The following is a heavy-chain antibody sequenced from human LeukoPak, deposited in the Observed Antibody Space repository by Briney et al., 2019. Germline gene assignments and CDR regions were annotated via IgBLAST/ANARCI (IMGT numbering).Heavy chain of an antibody. CDR1: GFTFSRYW. Sequence: GGSLRLSCAASGFTFSRYWMHWVRQAPGKGLVWVSRINSDGSSTRYGDSVKGRFTISRDNAKNTLYLQMNSLRAEDTAVYYCARDHYDSSGYYGWGQGTLVTVSS. V-gene: IGHV3-74*01. J-gene: IGHJ4*02. CDR3: ARDHYDSSGYYG. D-gene: IGHD3-22*01. CDR2: INSDGSST.